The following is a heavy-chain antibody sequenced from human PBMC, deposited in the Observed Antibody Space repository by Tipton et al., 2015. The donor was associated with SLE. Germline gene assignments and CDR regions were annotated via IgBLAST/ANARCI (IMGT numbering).Heavy chain of an antibody. Sequence: TLSLTCTVSGGSISSGGYYWSWIRQHPGQGLEWLGNVFYSGNTYYNPSLKSRISISVDTSINQFSLNLSSVTAADTAVYYCTRHRGDFDFWGHGTLVTVSS. J-gene: IGHJ4*01. CDR2: VFYSGNT. CDR1: GGSISSGGYY. D-gene: IGHD3-16*01. V-gene: IGHV4-31*03. CDR3: TRHRGDFDF.